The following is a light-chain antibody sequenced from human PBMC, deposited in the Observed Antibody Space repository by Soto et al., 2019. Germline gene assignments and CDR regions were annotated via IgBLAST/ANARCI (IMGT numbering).Light chain of an antibody. CDR1: SSDVGGFNY. J-gene: IGLJ1*01. V-gene: IGLV2-14*01. CDR2: DVY. CDR3: SAYTTSSSYD. Sequence: QSVLTQPASVSGSPGQSITIPCTGTSSDVGGFNYVPWYQQHPGKAPKLLIFDVYSRPSGISNRFSGSQSGNTASLTISGLQAEDEADYYCSAYTTSSSYDFGAGTKGTV.